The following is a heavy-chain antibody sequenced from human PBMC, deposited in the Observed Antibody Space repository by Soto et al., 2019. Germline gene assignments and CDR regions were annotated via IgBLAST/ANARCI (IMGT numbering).Heavy chain of an antibody. CDR2: INAGNGNT. V-gene: IGHV1-3*01. CDR3: ARDPSIVATTGTYYYYYGMDV. J-gene: IGHJ6*02. Sequence: ASVKVSCKASGYIFTSYAMHWVRQAPGQRLEWMGWINAGNGNTKYSQRFQGRVAITRDTSASTAYMELNSLRAEDTAVYYCARDPSIVATTGTYYYYYGMDVWGQGTTVTVSS. D-gene: IGHD5-12*01. CDR1: GYIFTSYA.